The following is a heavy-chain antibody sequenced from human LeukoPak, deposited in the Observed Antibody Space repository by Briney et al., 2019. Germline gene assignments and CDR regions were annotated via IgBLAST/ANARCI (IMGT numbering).Heavy chain of an antibody. D-gene: IGHD3-10*01. Sequence: SETLSLTCTVSGGSISSYYWSWIRQPPGKGLEWIGYIYYSGSTNYNPSLKSRVTISVDMSKNQFSLKLSSVTAADTAVYYCASLTYYYGSGSYSPPGLPDYWGQGTLVTVSS. CDR1: GGSISSYY. V-gene: IGHV4-59*01. CDR2: IYYSGST. CDR3: ASLTYYYGSGSYSPPGLPDY. J-gene: IGHJ4*02.